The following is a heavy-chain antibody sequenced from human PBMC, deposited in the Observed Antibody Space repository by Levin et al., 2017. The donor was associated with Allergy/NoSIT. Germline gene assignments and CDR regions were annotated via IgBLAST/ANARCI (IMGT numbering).Heavy chain of an antibody. CDR3: ARQPVSSGWQIYYYYGMDV. J-gene: IGHJ6*02. CDR1: GGSISSSSYY. V-gene: IGHV4-39*01. D-gene: IGHD6-19*01. CDR2: IYYSGST. Sequence: TSQTLSLTCTVSGGSISSSSYYWGWIRQPPGKGLEWIGSIYYSGSTYYNPSLKSRVTISVDTSKNQFSLKLSSVTAADTAVYYCARQPVSSGWQIYYYYGMDVWGQGTTVTVSS.